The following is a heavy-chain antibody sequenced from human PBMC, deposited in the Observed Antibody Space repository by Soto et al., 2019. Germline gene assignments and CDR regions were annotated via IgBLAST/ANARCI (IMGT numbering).Heavy chain of an antibody. Sequence: QVQLVESGGGLVKPGGSLRLSCAASGITFSDYYMTWIREAPGKGQEWVSHISSSSTHTNYADSVRGRFTISRDNAKNSLYLQMNSLRAEDTAVYYCARVERKYYVDHWGQGPLVTVSS. D-gene: IGHD6-6*01. J-gene: IGHJ4*02. V-gene: IGHV3-11*05. CDR1: GITFSDYY. CDR3: ARVERKYYVDH. CDR2: ISSSSTHT.